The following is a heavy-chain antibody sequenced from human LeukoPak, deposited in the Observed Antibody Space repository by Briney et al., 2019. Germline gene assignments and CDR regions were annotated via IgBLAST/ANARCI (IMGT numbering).Heavy chain of an antibody. CDR3: ARGYDFWSGYYRDASDI. J-gene: IGHJ3*02. CDR2: INHSGST. Sequence: SEPLSLTCPVYGASFSGYYWSWIRQPPGKGLEWIGEINHSGSTNYNPPLKSRVTISVDTSKNQFSLKLSSVTAADTAVYYCARGYDFWSGYYRDASDIWGQGTMVTVSS. CDR1: GASFSGYY. V-gene: IGHV4-34*01. D-gene: IGHD3-3*01.